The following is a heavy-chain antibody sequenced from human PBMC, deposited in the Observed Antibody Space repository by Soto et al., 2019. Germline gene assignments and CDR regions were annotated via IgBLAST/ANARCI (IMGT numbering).Heavy chain of an antibody. J-gene: IGHJ6*02. D-gene: IGHD2-2*01. V-gene: IGHV5-51*01. CDR1: GYSFTSYW. Sequence: PGASLKISCKGSGYSFTSYWIGWVRQMPGKGLEWMGIIYPGDSDTRYSPSFQGQVTISADKSISTAYLQWSSLKASDTAMYYCARHASDCSSTSCWFYYGMDVWGQGTTVTVSS. CDR2: IYPGDSDT. CDR3: ARHASDCSSTSCWFYYGMDV.